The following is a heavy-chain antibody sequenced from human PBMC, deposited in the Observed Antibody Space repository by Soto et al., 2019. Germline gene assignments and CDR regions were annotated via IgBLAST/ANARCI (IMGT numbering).Heavy chain of an antibody. V-gene: IGHV3-33*01. CDR1: GFTFSSYG. J-gene: IGHJ4*02. CDR3: ASERGRENERSGCDY. CDR2: IWYDGSNE. Sequence: QVQLAESGGGVVQPGRSLRLSCAASGFTFSSYGMHWVRQAPGKGLEWVAVIWYDGSNEYYADSVKGRFTISRDNSKNTLYLQMNSLRAEDTAVYYCASERGRENERSGCDYWGQGTLVTVFS. D-gene: IGHD6-19*01.